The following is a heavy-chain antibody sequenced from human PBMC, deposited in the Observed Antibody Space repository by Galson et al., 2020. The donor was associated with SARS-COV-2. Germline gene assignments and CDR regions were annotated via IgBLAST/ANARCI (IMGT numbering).Heavy chain of an antibody. V-gene: IGHV3-7*01. CDR3: AREPEWELLSNAIDI. Sequence: GGSLRLSCAASGFTFSSYWMSWVRQAPGKGLDWVANIKQDGSEKYYVDSVKGRFTISRDNAKNSLYLQMNSLRAEDTAVYYCAREPEWELLSNAIDIWGQGTMVTVSS. D-gene: IGHD1-26*01. J-gene: IGHJ3*02. CDR2: IKQDGSEK. CDR1: GFTFSSYW.